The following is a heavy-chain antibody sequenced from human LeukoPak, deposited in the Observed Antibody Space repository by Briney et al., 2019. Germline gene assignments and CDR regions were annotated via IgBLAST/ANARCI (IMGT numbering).Heavy chain of an antibody. CDR1: GGSISSSSYY. J-gene: IGHJ4*02. CDR3: ARVSGYDWESFYDY. Sequence: SETLSLTCTVSGGSISSSSYYWGWIRQPPGKGLEWIGSIYYSGSTDYNPSLKSRVTISVDTSKNQFSLKLSSVTAADTAMYYCARVSGYDWESFYDYWGQGSLVTVSS. V-gene: IGHV4-39*07. D-gene: IGHD5-12*01. CDR2: IYYSGST.